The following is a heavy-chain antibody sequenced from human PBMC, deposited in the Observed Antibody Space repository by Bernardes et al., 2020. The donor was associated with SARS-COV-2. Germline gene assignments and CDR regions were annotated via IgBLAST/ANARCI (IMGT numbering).Heavy chain of an antibody. Sequence: SETLSLTCSVSGVPVSNYYWAWIRQPPGKGLECIGYMFYIGDTNYNPSLKSRATISRNPSKNLVSLELKSVTAADTAVYYCAKVYYYDIYKDYPSGFDVWGQGTMVTVSS. V-gene: IGHV4-59*02. CDR2: MFYIGDT. J-gene: IGHJ3*01. D-gene: IGHD3-22*01. CDR1: GVPVSNYY. CDR3: AKVYYYDIYKDYPSGFDV.